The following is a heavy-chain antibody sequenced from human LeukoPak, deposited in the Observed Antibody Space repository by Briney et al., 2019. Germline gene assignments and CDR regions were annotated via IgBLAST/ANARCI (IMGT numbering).Heavy chain of an antibody. Sequence: ASVKVSCKASGYTFTSYGISWVRQAPGQGLVWMGWISAYNGNTNYAQKLQGRVTMTTDTSTSTAYMELRSLRSDDTAAYYCARGTAARGHSAFDIWGQGTMVTVSS. V-gene: IGHV1-18*01. CDR3: ARGTAARGHSAFDI. CDR2: ISAYNGNT. D-gene: IGHD6-6*01. CDR1: GYTFTSYG. J-gene: IGHJ3*02.